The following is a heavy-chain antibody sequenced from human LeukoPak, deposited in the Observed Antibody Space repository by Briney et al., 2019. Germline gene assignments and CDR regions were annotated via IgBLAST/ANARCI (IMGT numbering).Heavy chain of an antibody. CDR2: ISYDGSNK. Sequence: PGRSLRLSCAASGFTFSSYGMHWVRQAPGKGLEWVAVISYDGSNKYYADSVKGRFTISRDNSKNTLYLQMNSLRAEDTAVYYCAKIRGSGSYYSHFDYWGQGTLVTVSS. J-gene: IGHJ4*02. CDR3: AKIRGSGSYYSHFDY. D-gene: IGHD1-26*01. V-gene: IGHV3-30*18. CDR1: GFTFSSYG.